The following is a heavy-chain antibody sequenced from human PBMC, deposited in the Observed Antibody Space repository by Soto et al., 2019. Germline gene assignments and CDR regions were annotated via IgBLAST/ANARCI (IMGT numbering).Heavy chain of an antibody. J-gene: IGHJ4*02. D-gene: IGHD6-19*01. Sequence: QVQLRESGPGLVKPSQTLSLTCTVSGGSISSGDFHWSWIRQPPGKGLGWIGQIYYSGSVSYNPSLRSRVYLSIDSAKNKVSLKLSSVTAADTAEYYCTAQMMVAGPYHFDYWGQGNLVTVSS. CDR2: IYYSGSV. CDR3: TAQMMVAGPYHFDY. V-gene: IGHV4-30-4*01. CDR1: GGSISSGDFH.